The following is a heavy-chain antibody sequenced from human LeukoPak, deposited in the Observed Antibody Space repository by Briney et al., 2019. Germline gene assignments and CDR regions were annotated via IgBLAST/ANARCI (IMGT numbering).Heavy chain of an antibody. CDR1: GFTFSSYA. Sequence: GGSLRLSCAASGFTFSSYAMSWVRQAPGKGLVWVSALSGSGGSTYYADSVKGRFSISRDNSKNTLYLQMNSLRAEDTAVYYCAKTQTGYQPYYFDFWGQGTLVTVSS. CDR2: LSGSGGST. D-gene: IGHD3-9*01. V-gene: IGHV3-23*01. J-gene: IGHJ4*02. CDR3: AKTQTGYQPYYFDF.